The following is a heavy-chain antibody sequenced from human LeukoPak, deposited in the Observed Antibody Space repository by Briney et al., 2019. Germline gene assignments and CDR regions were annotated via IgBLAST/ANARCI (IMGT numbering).Heavy chain of an antibody. J-gene: IGHJ4*02. CDR1: GFTFSSYA. CDR2: ISSNGGST. Sequence: GGSLRLSCAASGFTFSSYAMHWVRQAPGKGLEYVSAISSNGGSTYYANSVKGRFTISRDNSKNTLYLQMNSLRAEDTAVYYCAKDRTPAYCGGDCYSALDYWGQGTLVTISS. CDR3: AKDRTPAYCGGDCYSALDY. V-gene: IGHV3-64*01. D-gene: IGHD2-21*02.